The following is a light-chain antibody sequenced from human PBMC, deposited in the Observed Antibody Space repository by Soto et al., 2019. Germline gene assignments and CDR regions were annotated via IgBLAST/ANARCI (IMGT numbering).Light chain of an antibody. CDR1: QSVTSNY. V-gene: IGKV3-20*01. CDR2: GAS. Sequence: EIAMTQSPATLSVSPGERATLSCRASQSVTSNYLAWYQQKPGQAPRLLIFGASIRDTGIPDRFSGSGSGTDFTLTINRLEPEDFAVYHCQQYGSSPTTFAQGTKVDIK. J-gene: IGKJ1*01. CDR3: QQYGSSPTT.